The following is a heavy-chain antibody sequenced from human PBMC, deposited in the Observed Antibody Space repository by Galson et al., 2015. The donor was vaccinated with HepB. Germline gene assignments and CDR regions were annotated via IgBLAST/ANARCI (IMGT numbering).Heavy chain of an antibody. CDR3: ATGGYYYGSGTKYYYYMDV. CDR2: VDPEDGET. CDR1: GYTFTDYY. Sequence: VKVSCKVSGYTFTDYYMHWVQQAPGKGLEWMGLVDPEDGETIYAEKFQGRVTITADTSTDTAYMELSSLRSEDTAVYYCATGGYYYGSGTKYYYYMDVWGKGTTVTVSS. D-gene: IGHD3-10*01. V-gene: IGHV1-69-2*01. J-gene: IGHJ6*03.